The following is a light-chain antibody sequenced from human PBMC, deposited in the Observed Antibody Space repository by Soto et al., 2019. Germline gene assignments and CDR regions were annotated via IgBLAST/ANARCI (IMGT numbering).Light chain of an antibody. Sequence: PGHRATLSCRASQSISSHLAWYQQRPGQAPRLLIYDASNRATGIPARFSGSGSGTDFTLTISSLEPEDFAVYYCQKRGNSFTFGPGTKVDIK. CDR2: DAS. CDR1: QSISSH. J-gene: IGKJ3*01. CDR3: QKRGNSFT. V-gene: IGKV3-11*01.